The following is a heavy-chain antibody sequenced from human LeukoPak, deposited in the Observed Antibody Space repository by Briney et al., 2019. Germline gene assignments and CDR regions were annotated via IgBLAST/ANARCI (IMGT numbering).Heavy chain of an antibody. Sequence: GGSLRLSCAASGFTFSSYAMSWVRQAPGKGLEWVSAISGSGGSTYYADSEKGRFTISRDNSKNTLYLQMNSLRAEDTAVYYCAKDRSVVPAAAGYWGQGTLVTVSS. CDR2: ISGSGGST. J-gene: IGHJ4*02. D-gene: IGHD2-2*01. CDR1: GFTFSSYA. V-gene: IGHV3-23*01. CDR3: AKDRSVVPAAAGY.